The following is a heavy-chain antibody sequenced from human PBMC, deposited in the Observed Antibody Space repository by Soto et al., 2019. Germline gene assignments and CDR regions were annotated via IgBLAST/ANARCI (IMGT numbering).Heavy chain of an antibody. Sequence: PGESLKISCKGSGYSFTSYWISWVRQMPGKGLEWMGRIDPSDSYTNYSPSFQGHVTISADKSISTAYLQWSSLKASDTAMYYCAVHYDILTGSIDYWGQGTLVTVSS. V-gene: IGHV5-10-1*01. CDR1: GYSFTSYW. CDR3: AVHYDILTGSIDY. J-gene: IGHJ4*02. CDR2: IDPSDSYT. D-gene: IGHD3-9*01.